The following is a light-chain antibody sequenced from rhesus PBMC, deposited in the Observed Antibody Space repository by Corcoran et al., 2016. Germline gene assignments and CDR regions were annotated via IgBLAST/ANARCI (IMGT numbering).Light chain of an antibody. CDR3: QHGYGTPYS. Sequence: DIQMTQSPSSLSASVGDRVTITCRASVNVNNYLNWYPQKPGKVPKLLIYKASTLQSGVPSRFSGRGSGTDYTFPINSRQPEDVATYYCQHGYGTPYSFGQGTKVEIK. CDR1: VNVNNY. CDR2: KAS. J-gene: IGKJ2*01. V-gene: IGKV1-74*01.